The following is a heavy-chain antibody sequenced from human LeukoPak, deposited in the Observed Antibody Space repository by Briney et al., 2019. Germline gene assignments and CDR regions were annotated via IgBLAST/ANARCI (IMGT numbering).Heavy chain of an antibody. V-gene: IGHV4-59*01. D-gene: IGHD1-26*01. CDR3: ARGGIVGATGELDY. CDR2: IYYSGST. Sequence: SETLSLTCTVSGGSISSYYWSWIRQPPGKGLEWIGYIYYSGSTNYNPSLKSRVTISVDTSKNQFSLKLSSVTAADTAVYYCARGGIVGATGELDYWGQGTLVTVSS. CDR1: GGSISSYY. J-gene: IGHJ4*02.